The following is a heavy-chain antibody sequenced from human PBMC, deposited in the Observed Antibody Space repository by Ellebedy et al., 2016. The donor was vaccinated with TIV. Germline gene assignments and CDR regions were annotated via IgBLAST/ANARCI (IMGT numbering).Heavy chain of an antibody. D-gene: IGHD3-3*01. J-gene: IGHJ3*02. Sequence: SETLSLXXTVSGGSISSSSYYWGWIRQPPGKGLEWIGSIYYSGSTYYNPSLKSRVSISVDTSKNQFSLKLSSVTAADTAVYYCASLFGVIIIDAFDIWGQGTMVTVSS. CDR1: GGSISSSSYY. V-gene: IGHV4-39*01. CDR2: IYYSGST. CDR3: ASLFGVIIIDAFDI.